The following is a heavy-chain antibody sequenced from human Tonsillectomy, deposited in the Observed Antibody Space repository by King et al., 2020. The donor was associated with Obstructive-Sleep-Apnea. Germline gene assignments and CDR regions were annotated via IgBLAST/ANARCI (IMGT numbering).Heavy chain of an antibody. CDR3: TREMGELLGFDF. V-gene: IGHV4-38-2*02. CDR1: GYSITSGYY. Sequence: QLQESGPGLVKPSETLSLTCAVSGYSITSGYYWGWIRQPPGKGLEWIASIYHTGNTSYTPSLKSRVIMSVDTSKNQFSLKLTSVTAADTAVYYCTREMGELLGFDFWGQGTLVTVSS. CDR2: IYHTGNT. J-gene: IGHJ4*02. D-gene: IGHD1-7*01.